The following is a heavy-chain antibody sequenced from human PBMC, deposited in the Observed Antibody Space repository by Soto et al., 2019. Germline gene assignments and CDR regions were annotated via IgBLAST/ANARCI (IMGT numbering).Heavy chain of an antibody. V-gene: IGHV4-59*01. CDR1: GGSISSYY. CDR3: AILNLPTMLHSVHRFDP. CDR2: IYYSGST. Sequence: SETLSLTCTVSGGSISSYYWSWIRQPPGKGLEWIGYIYYSGSTNYNPSLESRVTISVDTSKNQFSLKLSSVTAADTAVYYCAILNLPTMLHSVHRFDPWGQGTLVTAPS. D-gene: IGHD2-8*01. J-gene: IGHJ5*02.